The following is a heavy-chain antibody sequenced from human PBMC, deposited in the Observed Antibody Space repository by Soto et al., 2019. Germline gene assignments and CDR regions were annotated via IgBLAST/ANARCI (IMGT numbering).Heavy chain of an antibody. D-gene: IGHD3-3*01. CDR1: GGSFSGYY. Sequence: PSETLSLTCAVYGGSFSGYYWSWIRQPPGKGLEWIGEINHSGSTNYNPSLKSRVTISVDTSKNQFSLKLSSVTAADTAVYYCARYGPYYDFWSGPTAYYYYCMDVWGQGTTVTVSS. V-gene: IGHV4-34*01. CDR3: ARYGPYYDFWSGPTAYYYYCMDV. J-gene: IGHJ6*02. CDR2: INHSGST.